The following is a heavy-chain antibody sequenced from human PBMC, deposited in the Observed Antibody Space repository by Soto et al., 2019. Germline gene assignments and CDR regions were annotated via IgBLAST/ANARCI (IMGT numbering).Heavy chain of an antibody. CDR2: IFSNDAK. D-gene: IGHD5-18*01. V-gene: IGHV2-26*01. CDR3: ARMEGYRIFCFDA. CDR1: GFSLSNDRMG. Sequence: QVTLKASGPVLVKPTETLTLTCTVSGFSLSNDRMGVSWIRQPPGKALEWLAHIFSNDAKSYSTALKSMLTISKDTCKRQVVLTMASMDPVDIATCSCARMEGYRIFCFDACGQVTRVTASS. J-gene: IGHJ5*02.